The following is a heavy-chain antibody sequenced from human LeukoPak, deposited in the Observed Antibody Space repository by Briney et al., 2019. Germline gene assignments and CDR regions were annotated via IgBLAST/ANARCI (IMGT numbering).Heavy chain of an antibody. Sequence: SETLSLTCSVSGGSISSGDYYWSWIRQPPGKGLEWIGYIYYSGSTYYNPSLKSRVTLSVDTSKNRFSLKLRSVTAADTAVYYCARESGYDSAGTYNWFDPWGQGTLVTVSS. V-gene: IGHV4-30-4*01. CDR1: GGSISSGDYY. CDR3: ARESGYDSAGTYNWFDP. CDR2: IYYSGST. J-gene: IGHJ5*02. D-gene: IGHD5-12*01.